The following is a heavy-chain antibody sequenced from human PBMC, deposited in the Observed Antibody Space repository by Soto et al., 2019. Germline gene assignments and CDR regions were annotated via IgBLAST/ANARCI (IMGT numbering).Heavy chain of an antibody. CDR3: AKDRLAGNFDY. J-gene: IGHJ4*02. CDR1: GVTFSNAG. CDR2: ISNTGGST. V-gene: IGHV3-23*01. Sequence: GGSLSLSCAASGVTFSNAGINWVRQAPGKGLEWVATISNTGGSTYYADSVKGRFTISRDNSKNTLYLQMNSLRVEDTAVYYCAKDRLAGNFDYWGQGTQVTVSS.